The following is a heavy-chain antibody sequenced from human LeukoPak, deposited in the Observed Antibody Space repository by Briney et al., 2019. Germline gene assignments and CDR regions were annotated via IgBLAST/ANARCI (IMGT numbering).Heavy chain of an antibody. D-gene: IGHD1-14*01. Sequence: GGSLRLSCAASGFTFSNYAMSWVRQAPGRGLEWVSTISYSGSSTYYADSVKGRFTISKDNSKNTLYLQMNSLKTEDTAVYYCTPEAFTPWGQGTMVTVSS. CDR1: GFTFSNYA. CDR2: ISYSGSST. J-gene: IGHJ3*01. CDR3: TPEAFTP. V-gene: IGHV3-23*01.